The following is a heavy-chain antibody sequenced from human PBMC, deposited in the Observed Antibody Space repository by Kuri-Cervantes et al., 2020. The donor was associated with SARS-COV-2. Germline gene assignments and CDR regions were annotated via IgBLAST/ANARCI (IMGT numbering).Heavy chain of an antibody. J-gene: IGHJ3*02. Sequence: GGSLRLSCTASGFTFGDYAMSWVRQAPGKGLEWVGFIRSKAYGGTTEYAASVKGRFTISRGDSKSIAYLQMNSLKTGDTAVYYCTRDFVSSSFGAYDAFDIWGQGTMVTVSS. CDR1: GFTFGDYA. D-gene: IGHD6-6*01. CDR3: TRDFVSSSFGAYDAFDI. CDR2: IRSKAYGGTT. V-gene: IGHV3-49*04.